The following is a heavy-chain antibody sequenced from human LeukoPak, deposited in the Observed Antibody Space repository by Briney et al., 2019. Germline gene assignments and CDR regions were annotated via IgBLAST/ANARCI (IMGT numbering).Heavy chain of an antibody. Sequence: GGSLRLSCAASGFTFSNYAMHWVRQAPGKGLEWVTVISYNGGTEYYADSVKGRFTISRDNSKNTLYLQMNSLRPEDTAMYYCAREAGRYFDYWGQGTLVTVSS. CDR2: ISYNGGTE. CDR1: GFTFSNYA. CDR3: AREAGRYFDY. V-gene: IGHV3-30-3*01. J-gene: IGHJ4*02.